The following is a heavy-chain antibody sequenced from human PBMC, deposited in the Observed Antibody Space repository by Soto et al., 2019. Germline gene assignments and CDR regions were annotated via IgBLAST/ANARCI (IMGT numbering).Heavy chain of an antibody. CDR3: ARTYFGSGSQYY. D-gene: IGHD3-10*01. CDR1: GGSISDSDNY. J-gene: IGHJ4*02. V-gene: IGHV4-39*01. Sequence: QLQLQESGPGLVEPSETLSLTCTVSGGSISDSDNYWGWIRQSPGKGLEWIGSIHYSGRTYQNPSRKSRVTIPVDTSKNQFSLKLSSVTAADTAVYYCARTYFGSGSQYYWGQGALVTVSS. CDR2: IHYSGRT.